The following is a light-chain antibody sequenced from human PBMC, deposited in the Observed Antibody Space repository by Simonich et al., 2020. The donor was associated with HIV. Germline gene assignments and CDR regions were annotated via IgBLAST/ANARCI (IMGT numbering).Light chain of an antibody. J-gene: IGLJ2*01. CDR3: TSYSTKSSVI. Sequence: QSALTQPASVSGSPGQSITISCTGTSSDVGGYNYVSWYQQHPGKAPKLMIYDVSNRPSGGSNRFSGSKSGNTASLTVSGLQAEDEADYYCTSYSTKSSVIFGGGTKLTVL. CDR2: DVS. V-gene: IGLV2-14*03. CDR1: SSDVGGYNY.